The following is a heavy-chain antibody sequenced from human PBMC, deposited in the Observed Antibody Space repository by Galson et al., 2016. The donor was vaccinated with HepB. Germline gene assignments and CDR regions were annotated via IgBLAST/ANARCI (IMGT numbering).Heavy chain of an antibody. CDR2: IYYSGRT. Sequence: SETLSLTCSVSSGSSNASYWSWIRQPPGKGLEWIGYIYYSGRTNYNPSLKSRVAMSVDTSQNQFSLRLSSVTAADTAVYYCACVNFWSGSSHALDIWDQGKMVTVSS. CDR3: ACVNFWSGSSHALDI. CDR1: SGSSNASY. D-gene: IGHD3-3*01. V-gene: IGHV4-59*01. J-gene: IGHJ3*02.